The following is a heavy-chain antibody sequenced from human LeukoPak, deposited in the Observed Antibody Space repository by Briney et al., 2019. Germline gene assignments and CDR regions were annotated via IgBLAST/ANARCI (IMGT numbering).Heavy chain of an antibody. Sequence: SETLSLTCTGSGGSISSYYWSWIRQPPGKGLEWIGYIYYSGSTNYNPSLKSRVTISVDTSKNQFSLKLSSVTAADTAVYYCARGITSGLLWFGESANWFDPWGQGTLVTVSS. D-gene: IGHD3-10*01. CDR2: IYYSGST. V-gene: IGHV4-59*01. CDR1: GGSISSYY. CDR3: ARGITSGLLWFGESANWFDP. J-gene: IGHJ5*02.